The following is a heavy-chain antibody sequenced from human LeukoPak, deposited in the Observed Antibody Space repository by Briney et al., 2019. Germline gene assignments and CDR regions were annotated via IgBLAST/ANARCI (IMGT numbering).Heavy chain of an antibody. D-gene: IGHD3-22*01. V-gene: IGHV1-69*04. CDR1: GGTFSSYA. CDR3: ARDSSGLYYYYGMDV. CDR2: IIPILGIA. J-gene: IGHJ6*02. Sequence: SVKVSCKASGGTFSSYAISWVRQVPGQGLEWMGRIIPILGIANYAQKFQGRVTITADKSTSTAYMELSSLRSEDTAVYYCARDSSGLYYYYGMDVWGQGTTVTVSS.